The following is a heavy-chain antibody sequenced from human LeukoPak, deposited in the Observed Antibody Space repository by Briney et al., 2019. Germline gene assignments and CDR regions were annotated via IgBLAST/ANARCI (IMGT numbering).Heavy chain of an antibody. D-gene: IGHD3-9*01. CDR1: GFTFSSYG. J-gene: IGHJ4*02. V-gene: IGHV3-33*06. CDR2: IWYDGSNK. CDR3: SKQETAYDILTGYYKNYFDY. Sequence: GGSLRLSCAASGFTFSSYGMHWVRQAPGKGLQWVAVIWYDGSNKYYADSVKGRFTISRDNSKNTLYLQMNSLRAEDTAVYFCSKQETAYDILTGYYKNYFDYWGQGTLVTVSS.